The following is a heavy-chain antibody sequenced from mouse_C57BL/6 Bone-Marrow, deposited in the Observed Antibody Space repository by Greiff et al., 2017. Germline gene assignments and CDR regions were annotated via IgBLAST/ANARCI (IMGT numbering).Heavy chain of an antibody. CDR2: IDPEDGDT. J-gene: IGHJ3*01. D-gene: IGHD2-3*01. CDR1: GFNIKDYY. CDR3: TTPRWFGWFAY. Sequence: EVMLVESGAELVRPGASVKLSCTASGFNIKDYYMHWVKQRPEQGLEWIGRIDPEDGDTEYAPKFQGKATMTADTSSNTAYLQLSSLTAEDTAVYYCTTPRWFGWFAYWGQGTLVTVSA. V-gene: IGHV14-1*01.